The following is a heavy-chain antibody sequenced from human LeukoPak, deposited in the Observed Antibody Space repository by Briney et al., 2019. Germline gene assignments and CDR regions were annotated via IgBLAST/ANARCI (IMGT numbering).Heavy chain of an antibody. D-gene: IGHD1-26*01. CDR1: GGSISSSGYY. J-gene: IGHJ5*02. CDR2: INYSGST. Sequence: SSETLSLTCTVSGGSISSSGYYWGWIRQPPGKGLEWIASINYSGSTYYNPSLKSRVTISVDTSKNQLSLKLSSLTAADTAVYYRARHEYSGSYYGLSWFDPWGQGTLVTVSS. CDR3: ARHEYSGSYYGLSWFDP. V-gene: IGHV4-39*01.